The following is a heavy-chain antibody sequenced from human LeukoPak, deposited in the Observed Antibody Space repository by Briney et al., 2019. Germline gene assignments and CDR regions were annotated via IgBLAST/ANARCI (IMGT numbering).Heavy chain of an antibody. D-gene: IGHD2-2*01. J-gene: IGHJ6*04. V-gene: IGHV1-69*13. CDR2: IIPIFGTA. CDR1: GGTFSSYA. Sequence: ASVKVSCKASGGTFSSYAISWVRQAPGQGLEWMGGIIPIFGTANYAQKFQGRVTTTADESTSTAYMELSSLRSEDTAVYYCAGRNDQTYYYYGMDVWGKGTTVTVSS. CDR3: AGRNDQTYYYYGMDV.